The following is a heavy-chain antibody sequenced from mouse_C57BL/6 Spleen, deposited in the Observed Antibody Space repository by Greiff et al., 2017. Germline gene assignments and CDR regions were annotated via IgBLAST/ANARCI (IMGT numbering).Heavy chain of an antibody. V-gene: IGHV1-64*01. D-gene: IGHD5-1-1*01. CDR3: ARGGDTRNEY. CDR2: IHPNSGST. CDR1: GYTFTSYW. J-gene: IGHJ2*01. Sequence: VQLQQPGAERVKPGASVKLSCKASGYTFTSYWMHWVKQRPGQGLEWIGMIHPNSGSTNYNEKFKSKATLTVDKSSSTAYMQLSSLTSEDSSVYYGARGGDTRNEYWGQGTTLTVTS.